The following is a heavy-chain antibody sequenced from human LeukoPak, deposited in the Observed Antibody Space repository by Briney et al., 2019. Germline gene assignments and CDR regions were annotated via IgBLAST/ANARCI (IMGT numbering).Heavy chain of an antibody. CDR1: GFTFSNYY. Sequence: PGGSLRLSCAASGFTFSNYYMHWVRQAPGKGLVWVSRITGDEGSTTYADSVKGRFTISRDNAKNTLYLQMNSLRAEDTAVYYCARDLREADIFEYWGQGIVVTVSS. V-gene: IGHV3-74*01. J-gene: IGHJ4*02. D-gene: IGHD1-26*01. CDR3: ARDLREADIFEY. CDR2: ITGDEGST.